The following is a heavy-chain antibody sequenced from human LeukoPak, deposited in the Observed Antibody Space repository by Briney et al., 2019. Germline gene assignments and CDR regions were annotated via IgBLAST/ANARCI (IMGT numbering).Heavy chain of an antibody. V-gene: IGHV3-74*01. D-gene: IGHD3-22*01. CDR2: ADGGGSST. CDR1: GFTFSTHW. Sequence: PGGSLRLSCAASGFTFSTHWMHWVRQVPGRGPVWVSRADGGGSSTSYADSVKGRFSISRDNAKSTLYLRMNGLRAEDTVVYYCARGPGSSGGAYVGDYWGHGTLVTVSS. CDR3: ARGPGSSGGAYVGDY. J-gene: IGHJ4*01.